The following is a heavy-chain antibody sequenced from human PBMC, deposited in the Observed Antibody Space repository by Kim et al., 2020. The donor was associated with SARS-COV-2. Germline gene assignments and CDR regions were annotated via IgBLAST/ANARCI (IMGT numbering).Heavy chain of an antibody. CDR1: GYSFTSYA. Sequence: ASVKVSCKASGYSFTSYAMNWVRQAPGQGLEWMGWINSNTGNPTYAQGFTGRFVFSLDTSVSTAYLQISSLKAEDTAVYYCARGLSEITSWSLYYYYYAMDVWGQGTTVTVSS. V-gene: IGHV7-4-1*02. CDR3: ARGLSEITSWSLYYYYYAMDV. CDR2: INSNTGNP. D-gene: IGHD6-13*01. J-gene: IGHJ6*02.